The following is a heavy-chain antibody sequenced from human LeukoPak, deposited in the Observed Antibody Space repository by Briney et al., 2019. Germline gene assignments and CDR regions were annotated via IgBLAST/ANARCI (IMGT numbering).Heavy chain of an antibody. CDR1: GGSFSGYY. CDR3: ARASPMESVVGATGWFDP. J-gene: IGHJ5*02. V-gene: IGHV4-34*01. Sequence: SETLSLTCAVYGGSFSGYYWSWIRQPPGKGLEWIGEINHSGSTNYNPSLKSRVTMSVDTSKNQFSLKLSSVTAADTAGYYCARASPMESVVGATGWFDPWGQGTLVTVSS. D-gene: IGHD1-26*01. CDR2: INHSGST.